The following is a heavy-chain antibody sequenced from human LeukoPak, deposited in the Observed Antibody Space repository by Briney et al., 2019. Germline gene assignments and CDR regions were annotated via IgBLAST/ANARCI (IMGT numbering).Heavy chain of an antibody. V-gene: IGHV4-4*02. CDR3: AREAAGQWFDP. Sequence: SETLSLTCAVSGDSISSSNWWSWVRQPPGKGLEWIGEIYHSGSINYNPSLKSRVTMSLDKSKNQFSLSLTSVTAADTAVYYCAREAAGQWFDPWGQGTLVTVSP. D-gene: IGHD6-25*01. CDR1: GDSISSSNW. J-gene: IGHJ5*02. CDR2: IYHSGSI.